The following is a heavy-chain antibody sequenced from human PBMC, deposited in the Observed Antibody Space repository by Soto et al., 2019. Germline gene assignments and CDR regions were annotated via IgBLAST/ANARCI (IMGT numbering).Heavy chain of an antibody. CDR2: ISGTSDYI. Sequence: GSLRLSCAASGFTFSISSMNWVRQAPGKGLEWVSSISGTSDYISYADSVKGRFTISRDNAKNSLYLQMNSLRAEDTAVYFCARDPIYYGSCSYYYFDYWGQGALVTVSS. CDR3: ARDPIYYGSCSYYYFDY. D-gene: IGHD3-10*01. V-gene: IGHV3-21*01. CDR1: GFTFSISS. J-gene: IGHJ4*02.